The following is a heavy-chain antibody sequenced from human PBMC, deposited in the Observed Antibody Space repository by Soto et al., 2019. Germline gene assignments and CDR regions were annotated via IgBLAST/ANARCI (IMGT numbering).Heavy chain of an antibody. V-gene: IGHV5-51*01. CDR2: IYPGDSVT. Sequence: WESLKISCKGSGYSFTSYWIGWVRQMPGKGLEWMGIIYPGDSVTRYSPSFQGQVTISADKSISTAYLQWSSLKASDTAMYYCARQWFGEHSYYGMDVWGQGTTVTVSS. J-gene: IGHJ6*02. D-gene: IGHD3-10*01. CDR3: ARQWFGEHSYYGMDV. CDR1: GYSFTSYW.